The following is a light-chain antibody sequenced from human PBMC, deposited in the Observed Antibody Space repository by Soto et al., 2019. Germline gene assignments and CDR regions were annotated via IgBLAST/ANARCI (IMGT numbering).Light chain of an antibody. Sequence: DIQMTQSPSTLSASVGDRVTITCRASQSISSWLAWYQQKPGKAPNLLIYKASSLESGVPSRFSGSGSGTEXTLTIXXLQPDDFAXXXCXXYNSYXTFGQGTKVEIK. CDR1: QSISSW. V-gene: IGKV1-5*03. CDR3: XXYNSYXT. J-gene: IGKJ1*01. CDR2: KAS.